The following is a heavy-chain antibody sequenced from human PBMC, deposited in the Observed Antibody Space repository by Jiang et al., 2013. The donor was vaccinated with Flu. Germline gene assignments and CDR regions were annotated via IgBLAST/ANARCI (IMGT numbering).Heavy chain of an antibody. CDR1: GGSISSYY. J-gene: IGHJ6*02. CDR2: IYYSGST. CDR3: ARVGSSGWYPSGMDV. Sequence: LLKPSETLSLTCTVSGGSISSYYWSWIRQPPGKGLEWIGYIYYSGSTNYNPSLKSRVTISVDTSKNQFSLKLSSVTAADTAVYYCARVGSSGWYPSGMDVWGQGTTVTVSS. D-gene: IGHD6-19*01. V-gene: IGHV4-59*01.